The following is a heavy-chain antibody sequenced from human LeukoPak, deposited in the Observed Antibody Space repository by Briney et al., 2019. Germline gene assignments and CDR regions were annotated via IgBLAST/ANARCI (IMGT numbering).Heavy chain of an antibody. D-gene: IGHD3-16*01. CDR1: GFTFSSYA. CDR2: ITGSGGNR. CDR3: AKDDNYIRFLS. Sequence: GGSLRLSCAASGFTFSSYAMSWVRQAPGKGLEWVSGITGSGGNRYYADSVKGRFTISRDNSKNTLYLQMNSLRAEDTAVYYCAKDDNYIRFLSWGQGTLVTVSS. V-gene: IGHV3-23*01. J-gene: IGHJ5*02.